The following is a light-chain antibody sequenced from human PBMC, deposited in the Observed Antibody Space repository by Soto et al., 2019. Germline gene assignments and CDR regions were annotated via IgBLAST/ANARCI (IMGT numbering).Light chain of an antibody. CDR1: SSDVGGYNY. J-gene: IGLJ7*01. V-gene: IGLV2-14*01. CDR2: EVS. CDR3: SSYTSSTTLSAV. Sequence: QSALTQPASVYGSPGQSITISCTGTSSDVGGYNYVSWYQQHPGKAPKLMIYEVSNRPSGVSNRFSGSKSGNTASLTISGLQAEDEADYYFSSYTSSTTLSAVFGGGTQLTVL.